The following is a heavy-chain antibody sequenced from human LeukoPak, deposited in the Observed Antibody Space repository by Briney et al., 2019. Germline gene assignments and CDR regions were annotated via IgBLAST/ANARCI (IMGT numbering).Heavy chain of an antibody. CDR3: ARDPPHDKSVGFDR. D-gene: IGHD3-22*01. Sequence: GGSLRLSCAAAGFTFSSDRMHWVRHAPGKGLVWVSRINSDGSDTSYADTVKGRFTISRDNLKNTLYLQMNSLRAEDTAVYYCARDPPHDKSVGFDRWGQGTLVTVSS. V-gene: IGHV3-74*01. CDR1: GFTFSSDR. CDR2: INSDGSDT. J-gene: IGHJ5*02.